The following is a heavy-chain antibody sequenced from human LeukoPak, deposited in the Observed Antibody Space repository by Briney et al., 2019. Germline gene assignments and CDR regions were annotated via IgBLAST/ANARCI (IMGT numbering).Heavy chain of an antibody. J-gene: IGHJ4*02. CDR1: GFTFSSYG. CDR2: IRYDGSNK. CDR3: AKDHYDFWSGYLDY. V-gene: IGHV3-30*02. D-gene: IGHD3-3*01. Sequence: PGGSLRLSCAASGFTFSSYGMHWVRQAPGKGLEWVAFIRYDGSNKYYADSVKGRFTISRDNSKNTLYLQMNSLRAEDTAVYYCAKDHYDFWSGYLDYWGQGTLVSVSS.